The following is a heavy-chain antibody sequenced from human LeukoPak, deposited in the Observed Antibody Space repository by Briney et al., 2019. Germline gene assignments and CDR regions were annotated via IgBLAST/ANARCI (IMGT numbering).Heavy chain of an antibody. CDR1: GFTFSSFW. D-gene: IGHD1-26*01. Sequence: GGSLRLSCAASGFTFSSFWIHWVRQVPGKGLVWVSRINSDGFSTSYADSVKGRFTISRDNAKNTLYLQMNSLRAEDTAVYYCARGTSGGYFEYWGQGTLVTVSS. CDR3: ARGTSGGYFEY. V-gene: IGHV3-74*01. J-gene: IGHJ4*02. CDR2: INSDGFST.